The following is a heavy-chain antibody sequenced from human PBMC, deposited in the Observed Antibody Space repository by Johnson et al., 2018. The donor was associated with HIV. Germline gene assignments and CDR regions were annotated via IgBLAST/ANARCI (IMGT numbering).Heavy chain of an antibody. J-gene: IGHJ3*01. Sequence: VQLEESGGGLVQPGGSQRLSCAASGFTFSSYAMSWVRQAPGKGLEWVSAISGSGGSPYYSDSVKGRFTLSRDTSKNPVDLQMNSLRDVDTAVYYCARLRRQKGGGAFDVWGQGTMVTVSS. CDR2: ISGSGGSP. CDR1: GFTFSSYA. CDR3: ARLRRQKGGGAFDV. V-gene: IGHV3-23*04. D-gene: IGHD4-17*01.